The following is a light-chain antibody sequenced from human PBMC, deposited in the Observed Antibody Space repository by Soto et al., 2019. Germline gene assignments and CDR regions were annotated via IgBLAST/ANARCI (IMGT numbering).Light chain of an antibody. Sequence: QSALTQPASVSGSPGQSITISCTGTSSDVGGYTFVSWYQQHPGKAPKLMIYDVSNRPSGVSNRFSGSKSGNTASLTISGLQAEDEADYYCSSYTRSTTDVFGTGTKRTVL. J-gene: IGLJ1*01. CDR2: DVS. V-gene: IGLV2-14*01. CDR1: SSDVGGYTF. CDR3: SSYTRSTTDV.